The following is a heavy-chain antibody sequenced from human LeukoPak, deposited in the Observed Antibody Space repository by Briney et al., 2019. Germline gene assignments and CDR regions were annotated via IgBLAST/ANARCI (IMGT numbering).Heavy chain of an antibody. CDR2: ISGSGGST. Sequence: PGGSLRLSCAASGFTFSSYWMHWVRQAPGKGLEWVSAISGSGGSTYYADSVKGRFTISRDNSKNTLYLQMNSLRAEDTAVYYCAKSESGLRLGELSSFDYWGQGTLVTVSS. CDR3: AKSESGLRLGELSSFDY. D-gene: IGHD3-16*02. J-gene: IGHJ4*02. V-gene: IGHV3-23*01. CDR1: GFTFSSYW.